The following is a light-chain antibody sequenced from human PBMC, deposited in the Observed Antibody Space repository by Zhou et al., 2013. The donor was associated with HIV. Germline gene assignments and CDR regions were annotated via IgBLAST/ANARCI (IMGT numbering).Light chain of an antibody. V-gene: IGKV1-39*01. CDR2: AAS. CDR3: QQSYINPLT. CDR1: QSISSY. Sequence: DIQMTQSPSSLSASVGDRVTITCRASQSISSYLNWYQQKPGKAPKLLIYAASSLQSGVPSRFSGSGSGTDFTLTISSLQPEDFATYYCQQSYINPLTFGQGTKVEI. J-gene: IGKJ1*01.